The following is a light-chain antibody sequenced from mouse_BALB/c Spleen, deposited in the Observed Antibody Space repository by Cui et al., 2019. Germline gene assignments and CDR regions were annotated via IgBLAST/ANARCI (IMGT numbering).Light chain of an antibody. J-gene: IGKJ4*01. CDR2: LTS. V-gene: IGKV4-68*01. CDR1: SSVSY. Sequence: IVPTQSPAPMSASPGVKVTMTCSASSSVSYMYWYQQKPRSSPKPWIYLTSNLASGVPARFSGSGSGTSYSLTISSMEAEDAATYYCQQWSSNPFTFGSGTKLEIK. CDR3: QQWSSNPFT.